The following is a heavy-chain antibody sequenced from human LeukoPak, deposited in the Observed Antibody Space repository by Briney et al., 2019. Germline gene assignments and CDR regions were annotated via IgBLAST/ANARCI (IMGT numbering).Heavy chain of an antibody. CDR2: IYYSGST. V-gene: IGHV4-59*08. D-gene: IGHD6-13*01. J-gene: IGHJ4*02. Sequence: SETLSLTCTVSGGSISSYYWSWIRQPPGKGLEWIGYIYYSGSTNYNPSLKSRVTISVDTSKNQFSLKLSSVTAADTAVYYCARHSWYAYFDYWGRGTLVTVSS. CDR3: ARHSWYAYFDY. CDR1: GGSISSYY.